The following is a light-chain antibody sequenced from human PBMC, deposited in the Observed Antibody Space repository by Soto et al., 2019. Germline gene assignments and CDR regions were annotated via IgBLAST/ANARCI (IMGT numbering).Light chain of an antibody. CDR3: QQYYSYPRT. CDR2: AAS. Sequence: AIRMTQSPSSLSASTGDRVTITCRASQSISSYLAWYQQKPGKAPKLLIYAASTLQSGVPSRFSGSGSGTDFTLTIRCLQSEDFATYYCQQYYSYPRTCGQGTKVDIK. V-gene: IGKV1-8*01. CDR1: QSISSY. J-gene: IGKJ1*01.